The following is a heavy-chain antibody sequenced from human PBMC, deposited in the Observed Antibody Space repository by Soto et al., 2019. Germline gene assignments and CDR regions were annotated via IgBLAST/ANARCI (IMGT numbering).Heavy chain of an antibody. CDR2: IKVDGSEK. V-gene: IGHV3-7*05. D-gene: IGHD6-19*01. J-gene: IGHJ4*02. Sequence: EVHLVESGGGFVQPGGSLRLSCAASGFTFSNYWMSWVRQAPGKGLEWVANIKVDGSEKYYVDSVKSRFTISRDNAKNSLYLQMNSLRAEDTAVYYCAGVAVRGQGTLVTVSS. CDR3: AGVAV. CDR1: GFTFSNYW.